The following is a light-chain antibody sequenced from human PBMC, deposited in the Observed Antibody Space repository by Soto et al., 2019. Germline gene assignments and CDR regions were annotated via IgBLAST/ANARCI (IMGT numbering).Light chain of an antibody. V-gene: IGLV2-23*01. CDR3: CSYAGSSTYV. CDR2: EGS. CDR1: SSDVGSYNL. J-gene: IGLJ1*01. Sequence: QSVLTQPASVSGSPGQSITISCTGTSSDVGSYNLVSWYQQHPGKAPKLMIYEGSKRPSGVSNLFSGSKSGNTASLTISGLQAEDEADYYRCSYAGSSTYVFGTGTKLTVL.